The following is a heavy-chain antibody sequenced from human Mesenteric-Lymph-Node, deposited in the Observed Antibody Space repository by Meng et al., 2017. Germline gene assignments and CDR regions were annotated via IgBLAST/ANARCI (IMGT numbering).Heavy chain of an antibody. D-gene: IGHD6-6*01. CDR2: MSGIGGST. J-gene: IGHJ4*02. Sequence: LLAARGDLVHVGWSSSIAFPSSGTTFRSYTRGWVRQAPVKGLEGVSAMSGIGGSTYYADSVKGRFTISRDNSNNTLYLQMNSRRAEDTAAYYCAKDRVVAARPYYFDYWGQGTLVTVSS. CDR3: AKDRVVAARPYYFDY. V-gene: IGHV3-23*01. CDR1: GTTFRSYT.